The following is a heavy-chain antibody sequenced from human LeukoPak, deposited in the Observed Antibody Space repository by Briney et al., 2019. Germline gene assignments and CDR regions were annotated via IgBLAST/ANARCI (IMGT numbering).Heavy chain of an antibody. CDR2: MSF. D-gene: IGHD3-3*01. J-gene: IGHJ5*02. CDR3: ARDRGDFDFWSGYSLGWFDP. CDR1: GVSIRSGDYY. Sequence: SGTLSLTCIVSGVSIRSGDYYWGWIRQPPGKGLEWIGCMSFFYNPSLKNRVTILVDTSKNHFSLKVSSVTAADTAVYYCARDRGDFDFWSGYSLGWFDPWGQGTLVTVSS. V-gene: IGHV4-39*07.